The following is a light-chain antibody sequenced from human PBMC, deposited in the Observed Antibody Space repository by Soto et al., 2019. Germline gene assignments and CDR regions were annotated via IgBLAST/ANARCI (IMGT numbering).Light chain of an antibody. Sequence: EIVLTQSPGTLSLSPGERATLSYRASQSVSSSYLAWYQHKPGQAPRLLIYGASSRATGIPDRFRGSGSGTDFTLTISRLEPEDFAVYYCQQYGTSPRTFGQGTKLEIK. CDR1: QSVSSSY. J-gene: IGKJ2*01. CDR2: GAS. V-gene: IGKV3-20*01. CDR3: QQYGTSPRT.